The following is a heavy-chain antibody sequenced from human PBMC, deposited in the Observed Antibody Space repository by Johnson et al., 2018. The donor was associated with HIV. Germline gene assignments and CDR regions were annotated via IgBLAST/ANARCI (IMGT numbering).Heavy chain of an antibody. J-gene: IGHJ3*02. D-gene: IGHD3-16*01. V-gene: IGHV3-30*18. CDR3: AKEKDYGAFDI. Sequence: QVQLVESGGGLVQPGGSLRLSCAASGFTFRSYGMHWVRQAPGKGLEWVAVISNDGINKYYRDSVKGRFTISRDNSKNTLYLQMNSLGAEDTAMYYCAKEKDYGAFDIWGQGTMVTVSS. CDR1: GFTFRSYG. CDR2: ISNDGINK.